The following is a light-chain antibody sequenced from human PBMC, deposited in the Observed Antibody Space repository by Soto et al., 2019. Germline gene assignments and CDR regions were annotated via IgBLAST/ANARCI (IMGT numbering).Light chain of an antibody. CDR1: QSISTSY. V-gene: IGKV3-20*01. CDR2: GSS. CDR3: QQYGSSPQGT. Sequence: EIVLTQSPGTLSLSPGERATLSCRASQSISTSYLAWYQQKPGQAPRLLIYGSSSRATGIPDRFSGSGSGTDFTLTISSLEPEDFAVYYCQQYGSSPQGTFGQGTKVDIK. J-gene: IGKJ1*01.